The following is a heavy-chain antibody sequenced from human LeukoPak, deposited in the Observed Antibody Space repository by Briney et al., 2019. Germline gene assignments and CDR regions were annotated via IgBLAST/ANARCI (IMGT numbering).Heavy chain of an antibody. CDR2: IYTSGST. D-gene: IGHD4-11*01. CDR1: GGSISSGSYY. J-gene: IGHJ5*02. CDR3: ARARLYSNYHWFDP. Sequence: PSETLSLTCTVSGGSISSGSYYWSWIRQPAGKGLEWIGRIYTSGSTNYHPSLTSRVTISVDTSKNQFSLKLSSVTAADTAVYYCARARLYSNYHWFDPWGQGTLVTVSS. V-gene: IGHV4-61*02.